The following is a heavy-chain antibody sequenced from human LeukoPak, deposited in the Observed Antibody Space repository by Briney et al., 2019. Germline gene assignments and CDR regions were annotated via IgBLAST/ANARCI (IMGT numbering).Heavy chain of an antibody. CDR1: GGSVISGTYY. Sequence: SETLSLTCTVSGGSVISGTYYWSWIRQPPGKELEWIGYVSHSGNTNYNPSLKSRVTISKDTSKNQFSLKLSSVTAADTAVYYCVREYDWGDFDFWGQGTLVTVSS. CDR3: VREYDWGDFDF. CDR2: VSHSGNT. V-gene: IGHV4-61*01. D-gene: IGHD3-9*01. J-gene: IGHJ4*02.